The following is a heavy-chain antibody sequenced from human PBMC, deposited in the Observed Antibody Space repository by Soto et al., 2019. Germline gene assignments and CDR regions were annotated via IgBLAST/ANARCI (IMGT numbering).Heavy chain of an antibody. D-gene: IGHD3-10*01. CDR2: ISVDGGTK. CDR3: AREGRFVSYIDY. J-gene: IGHJ4*02. V-gene: IGHV3-30-3*01. Sequence: GALRLSCAASRFPFRSYNMYWVRQAPGKGLEWVALISVDGGTKNYADSVKGRFTVSRDNSENNLSLQMNSLRPEDTAVYFCAREGRFVSYIDYWGQGALVTVSS. CDR1: RFPFRSYN.